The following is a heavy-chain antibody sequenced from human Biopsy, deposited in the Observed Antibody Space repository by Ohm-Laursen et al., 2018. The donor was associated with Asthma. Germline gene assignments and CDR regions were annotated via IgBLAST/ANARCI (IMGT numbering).Heavy chain of an antibody. CDR1: GVSIRSYY. V-gene: IGHV4-59*01. D-gene: IGHD2-15*01. J-gene: IGHJ4*02. CDR3: AGFCSGGNCSDH. CDR2: IHYSGSA. Sequence: SETLSLTCTVSGVSIRSYYWTWNRQPPGKGLEWIGNIHYSGSAYSNPSLNSRVTISVDTSKKQISLRLSSVIAADTAVYYCAGFCSGGNCSDHWGQGTLVTVSS.